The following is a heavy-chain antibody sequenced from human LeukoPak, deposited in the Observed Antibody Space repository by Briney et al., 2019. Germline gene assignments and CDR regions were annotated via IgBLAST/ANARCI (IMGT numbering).Heavy chain of an antibody. CDR2: IWYDGSNK. V-gene: IGHV3-33*01. Sequence: GGSLRLSCAASGFTFSSYGMHWVRQAPGKGLEWVAVIWYDGSNKYYADSVKGRFTISRDNSKNTLYLQMNSLRAEDTAVYYCARGDYGDFTTSLDYWGQGTLVTVSS. D-gene: IGHD4-17*01. J-gene: IGHJ4*02. CDR1: GFTFSSYG. CDR3: ARGDYGDFTTSLDY.